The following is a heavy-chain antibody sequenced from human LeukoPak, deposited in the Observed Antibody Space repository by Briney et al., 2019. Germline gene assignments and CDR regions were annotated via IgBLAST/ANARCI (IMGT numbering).Heavy chain of an antibody. CDR3: AREGLSRHFDLDY. Sequence: TGGSLRLSCAASGFTFSSYPMHWARQAPGEGLEWVAAILYDGNEKFYADSVKGRFTISRDNSESTLYLQINSLRAEDTAVFYCAREGLSRHFDLDYWGQGTLVTVSS. V-gene: IGHV3-30*04. CDR2: ILYDGNEK. D-gene: IGHD3-9*01. CDR1: GFTFSSYP. J-gene: IGHJ4*02.